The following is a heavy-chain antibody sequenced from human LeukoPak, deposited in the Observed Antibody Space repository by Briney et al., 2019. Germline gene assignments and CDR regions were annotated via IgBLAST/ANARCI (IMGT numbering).Heavy chain of an antibody. Sequence: SGTLSLTCAVSGGSISSSNWWSWVRQPPGKGLEWIGEIYHSGSTNYNPSLKSRVTISVDKSKNQFSLKLSSVTAADTAVYYCARGAPDYYGSGSYYAYYYYGMDVWGKGTTVTVSS. CDR2: IYHSGST. D-gene: IGHD3-10*01. CDR3: ARGAPDYYGSGSYYAYYYYGMDV. V-gene: IGHV4-4*02. J-gene: IGHJ6*04. CDR1: GGSISSSNW.